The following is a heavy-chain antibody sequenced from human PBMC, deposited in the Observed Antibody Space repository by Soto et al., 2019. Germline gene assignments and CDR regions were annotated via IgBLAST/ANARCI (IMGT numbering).Heavy chain of an antibody. CDR2: IIPIFGTA. D-gene: IGHD5-18*01. Sequence: QVQLVQSGAEVKKPGSSVKVSCKASGGTFSSYAISWVRQAPGQGLEWMGGIIPIFGTANYAQKFTVRVTITADKSTSTAYMELSSLRSEDTAVYYCARLGNVDTAMVDGMDVWGQGTTVTVSS. CDR1: GGTFSSYA. V-gene: IGHV1-69*06. J-gene: IGHJ6*02. CDR3: ARLGNVDTAMVDGMDV.